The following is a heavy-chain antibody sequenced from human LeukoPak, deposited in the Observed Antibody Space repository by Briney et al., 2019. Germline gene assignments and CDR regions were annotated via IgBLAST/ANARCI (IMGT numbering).Heavy chain of an antibody. CDR1: GFTFSSYS. Sequence: GGSVRLSCAASGFTFSSYSMNWVRQAPGKGLEWVSSISSSSSDIYYADSVKGRFTISRDNAKNSLYLQMNSLRAEDTAVYYCARGHGSGSYRHFDYWGQGTLVTVSS. CDR2: ISSSSSDI. J-gene: IGHJ4*02. D-gene: IGHD3-10*01. CDR3: ARGHGSGSYRHFDY. V-gene: IGHV3-21*01.